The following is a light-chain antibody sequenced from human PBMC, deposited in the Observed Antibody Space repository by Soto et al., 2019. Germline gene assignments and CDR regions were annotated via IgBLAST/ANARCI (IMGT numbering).Light chain of an antibody. CDR3: QQSYSTPT. CDR1: QSISNY. J-gene: IGKJ2*01. V-gene: IGKV1-39*01. Sequence: DIQMTQSPSSLSASVGDRVTITCRASQSISNYLNWYQQKPGKAPKLLIYAASSLQSGVPSRFSGSGSGTDFTITTSSLKPEDFATYYCQQSYSTPTFGQGTKLEIK. CDR2: AAS.